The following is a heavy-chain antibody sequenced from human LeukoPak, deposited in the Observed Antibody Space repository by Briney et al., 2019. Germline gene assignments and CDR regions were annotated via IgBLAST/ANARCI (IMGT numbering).Heavy chain of an antibody. V-gene: IGHV3-23*01. J-gene: IGHJ5*02. CDR3: AKDPSSSSPSFWFDP. D-gene: IGHD6-13*01. Sequence: GGSLRHSCAASGFTFSSYAMSWVRQAPGKGLEWVSAISGSGGSTYYADSVKGRFAISRDNSESTLYLQMSSLRAEDTALYYCAKDPSSSSPSFWFDPWGQGTLVTVSS. CDR1: GFTFSSYA. CDR2: ISGSGGST.